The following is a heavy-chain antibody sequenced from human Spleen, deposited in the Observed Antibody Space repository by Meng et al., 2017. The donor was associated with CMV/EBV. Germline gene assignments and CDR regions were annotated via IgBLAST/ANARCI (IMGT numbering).Heavy chain of an antibody. CDR2: ISASGLTT. Sequence: GESLKISCAASGFTLSDYVMSWVRQAPGKGPEWLAGISASGLTTYYADSVKGRSTISRDTSKNTVYLQMDSLRPEDTALYYCAKDRFYGDYFHYYDYWGQGTLVTVSS. D-gene: IGHD4-17*01. CDR3: AKDRFYGDYFHYYDY. V-gene: IGHV3-23*01. J-gene: IGHJ4*02. CDR1: GFTLSDYV.